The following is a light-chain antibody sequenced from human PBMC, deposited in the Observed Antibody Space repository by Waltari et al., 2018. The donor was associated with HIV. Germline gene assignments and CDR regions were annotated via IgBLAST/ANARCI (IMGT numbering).Light chain of an antibody. CDR2: KAS. CDR3: QHYNNFPWT. J-gene: IGKJ1*01. V-gene: IGKV1-5*03. Sequence: DIQMTQSPSTLSASVGDSVTITCRASQSISSWLAWYQQKPGKDPKLLINKASTLESGVPLRFSGSASGTEFTLTITSLQPDDFATYYCQHYNNFPWTFGQGTKVEI. CDR1: QSISSW.